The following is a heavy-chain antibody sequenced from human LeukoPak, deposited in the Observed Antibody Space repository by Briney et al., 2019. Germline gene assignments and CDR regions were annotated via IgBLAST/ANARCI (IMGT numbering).Heavy chain of an antibody. CDR3: AKDGAGRHYFDY. Sequence: GGSLRLSCAASGFTFSSYAMHWVRQAPCKGLEWVAVISYDGSNKYYADSVKGRFTISRDNPKNTVYLQMNSLRDEDTAVYYCAKDGAGRHYFDYWGQGTLVTVSS. D-gene: IGHD3-16*01. J-gene: IGHJ4*02. CDR1: GFTFSSYA. CDR2: ISYDGSNK. V-gene: IGHV3-30-3*01.